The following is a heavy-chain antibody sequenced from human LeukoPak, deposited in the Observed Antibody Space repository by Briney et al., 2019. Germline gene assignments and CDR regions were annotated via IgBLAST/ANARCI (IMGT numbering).Heavy chain of an antibody. CDR1: GGCISSGDYY. Sequence: SETLSLTCTVSGGCISSGDYYWSWIRQPPGKGLEWIGYIYYSGSTYYNPSLKSRVTISVDTSKNQFSLKLSSVTAADTAVYYCARLDYGGNYFDYWGQGTLVTVSS. CDR3: ARLDYGGNYFDY. V-gene: IGHV4-30-4*01. D-gene: IGHD4-23*01. J-gene: IGHJ4*02. CDR2: IYYSGST.